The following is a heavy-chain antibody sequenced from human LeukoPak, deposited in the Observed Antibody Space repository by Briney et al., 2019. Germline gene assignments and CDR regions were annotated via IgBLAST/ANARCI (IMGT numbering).Heavy chain of an antibody. CDR3: ARAGSFRFDY. CDR1: GFTFSTYW. V-gene: IGHV3-74*01. J-gene: IGHJ4*02. D-gene: IGHD3-10*01. CDR2: INIDGSIT. Sequence: GGSLRLSCAASGFTFSTYWIHWVRQAPGKGLVWVSRINIDGSITNYADSVKGRFTISRDNAKNTLYLQMNDLRAEDTAVYYCARAGSFRFDYWGQGTLVTVSS.